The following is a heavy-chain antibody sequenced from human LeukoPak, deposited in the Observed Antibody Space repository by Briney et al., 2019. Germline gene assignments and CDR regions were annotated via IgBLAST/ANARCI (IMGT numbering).Heavy chain of an antibody. J-gene: IGHJ5*02. V-gene: IGHV3-7*01. CDR3: ARDRHYDFYYIRGEYSWFDP. D-gene: IGHD3-3*01. CDR2: IKQDGSEK. CDR1: GFTFSSYW. Sequence: GGSLRLSCAASGFTFSSYWMSWVRQAPGKGLEWVANIKQDGSEKYYVDSVKGRFTISRDNAKNSLYLQMNSLRAEDTAVYYCARDRHYDFYYIRGEYSWFDPWGQGTLVTVSS.